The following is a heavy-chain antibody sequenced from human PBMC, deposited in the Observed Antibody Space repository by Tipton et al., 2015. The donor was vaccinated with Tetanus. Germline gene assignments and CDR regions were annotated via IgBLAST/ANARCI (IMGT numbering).Heavy chain of an antibody. CDR2: ILAGGGST. Sequence: SLRLSCAASGFRFNSYAMSWVRQAPGKGLEWVSGILAGGGSTYYADSVKGRFTMSRDNSQDTVSLQMKNLRADDAAVYYCGEAWGAMVSLDYWGRGALVTVSS. V-gene: IGHV3-23*01. D-gene: IGHD5-18*01. J-gene: IGHJ4*02. CDR3: GEAWGAMVSLDY. CDR1: GFRFNSYA.